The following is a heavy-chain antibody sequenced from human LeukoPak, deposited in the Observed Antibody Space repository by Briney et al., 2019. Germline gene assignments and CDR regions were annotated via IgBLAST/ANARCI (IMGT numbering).Heavy chain of an antibody. CDR3: ARDLEVAAAGNSFDY. D-gene: IGHD6-13*01. CDR2: ISYDGSNK. Sequence: GGSLRLSCAASGFTFSSYAMHWVRQAPGKGLEWVAVISYDGSNKYCADSVKGRFTISRDNSKNTLYLQMNSLRAEDTAVYYCARDLEVAAAGNSFDYWGQGTLVTVSS. J-gene: IGHJ4*02. CDR1: GFTFSSYA. V-gene: IGHV3-30-3*01.